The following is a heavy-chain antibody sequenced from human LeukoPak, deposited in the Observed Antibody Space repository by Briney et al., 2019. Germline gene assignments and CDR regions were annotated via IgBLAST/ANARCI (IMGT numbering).Heavy chain of an antibody. J-gene: IGHJ4*02. CDR2: ISSSGSTI. V-gene: IGHV3-48*03. CDR3: VRDDILTGYPTPFDY. CDR1: GFTFSSYE. D-gene: IGHD3-9*01. Sequence: GGSLRLSCAASGFTFSSYEMNWVRQAPREGLEWVSYISSSGSTIYYADSVKGRFTISRDNAKNSLYLQMNSLRAEDTALYYCVRDDILTGYPTPFDYWGQGTLVTVSS.